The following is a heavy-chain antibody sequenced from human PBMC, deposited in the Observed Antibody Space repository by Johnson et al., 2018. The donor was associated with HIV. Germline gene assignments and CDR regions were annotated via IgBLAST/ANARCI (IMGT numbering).Heavy chain of an antibody. CDR1: GFSFSNYW. CDR2: INQDGSEK. J-gene: IGHJ3*01. Sequence: EQLVESGGGLVQPGGSLTFSCEASGFSFSNYWMNWVRQAPGKGLEWVANINQDGSEKYYVDSVKGRFTISRDNAKNSLYLQMNSLRVDDTAVYYCARQGRRLIWGGAFDLWGQGSTVSVSS. CDR3: ARQGRRLIWGGAFDL. D-gene: IGHD3-10*01. V-gene: IGHV3-7*01.